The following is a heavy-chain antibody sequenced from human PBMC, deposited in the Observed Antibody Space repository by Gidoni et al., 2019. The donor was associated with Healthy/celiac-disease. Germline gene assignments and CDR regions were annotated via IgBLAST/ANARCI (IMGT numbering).Heavy chain of an antibody. CDR1: GFTFSSYS. CDR2: ISSSSSYL. CDR3: ARDTAGDYYYYGMDV. D-gene: IGHD5-18*01. J-gene: IGHJ6*02. V-gene: IGHV3-21*01. Sequence: EVQLVESGGGLVKPGGSLRLSCAASGFTFSSYSMNWVRQAPGKGLEWGSSISSSSSYLYYADSVKGRFTISRDNAKNSLYLQMNSLRAEDTAVYYCARDTAGDYYYYGMDVWGQGTTVTVSS.